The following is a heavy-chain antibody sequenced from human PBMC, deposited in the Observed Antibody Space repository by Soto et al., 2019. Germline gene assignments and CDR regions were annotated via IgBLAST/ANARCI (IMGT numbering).Heavy chain of an antibody. CDR2: IYHSGST. D-gene: IGHD3-22*01. Sequence: QVQLQESGPGLVKPSGTLSLTCAVSGGSVSSTNWWSWVRQPPGKGLEWIGEIYHSGSTNYNPSLKSRVTISVDKSMNQFSLKLNSVTAADTAVYYCARDNYDSSGYYYGYNYWGQGTLVTVSS. J-gene: IGHJ4*02. V-gene: IGHV4-4*02. CDR1: GGSVSSTNW. CDR3: ARDNYDSSGYYYGYNY.